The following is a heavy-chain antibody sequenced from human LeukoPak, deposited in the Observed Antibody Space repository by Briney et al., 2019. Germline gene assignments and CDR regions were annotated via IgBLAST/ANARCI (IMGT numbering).Heavy chain of an antibody. Sequence: PSETLSLTCTVSGYSISSGYYWSWIRQPPGKGLEWIGYIYHSGSTNYNPSLKSRVTILLDTSKKHFSLKLSSVTAADTAVYYCVRGHLVGGWFKYDAFDIWGRGTMVSVSS. J-gene: IGHJ3*02. D-gene: IGHD6-19*01. CDR2: IYHSGST. V-gene: IGHV4-61*03. CDR3: VRGHLVGGWFKYDAFDI. CDR1: GYSISSGYY.